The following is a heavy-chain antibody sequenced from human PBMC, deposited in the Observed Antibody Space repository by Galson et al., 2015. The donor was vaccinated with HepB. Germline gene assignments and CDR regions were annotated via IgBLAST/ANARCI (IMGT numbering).Heavy chain of an antibody. CDR3: ARIIWWLPMTDGFDY. CDR2: ISAYNGNT. Sequence: SVKVSCKASGYTFTSYGISWVRQAPGQGLEWMGWISAYNGNTNYAQKLQGRVTMTTDTSTSTAYMELRSLRSDDTAVYYCARIIWWLPMTDGFDYWGQGTLVTVSS. CDR1: GYTFTSYG. D-gene: IGHD5-12*01. J-gene: IGHJ4*02. V-gene: IGHV1-18*01.